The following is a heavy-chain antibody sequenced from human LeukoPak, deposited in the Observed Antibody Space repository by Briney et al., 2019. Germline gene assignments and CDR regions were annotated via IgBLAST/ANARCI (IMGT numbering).Heavy chain of an antibody. D-gene: IGHD3-10*01. V-gene: IGHV1-8*01. Sequence: ASVKVSCKASGYTFTSYDINWVRQAAGQGPEWMGWMNPNRGNTGYAQKFQGRITMARNTSISTAYMELSSLTSEDTAVYFCARRYDSGSYHLPHWGQGTLVTVSS. J-gene: IGHJ4*02. CDR1: GYTFTSYD. CDR3: ARRYDSGSYHLPH. CDR2: MNPNRGNT.